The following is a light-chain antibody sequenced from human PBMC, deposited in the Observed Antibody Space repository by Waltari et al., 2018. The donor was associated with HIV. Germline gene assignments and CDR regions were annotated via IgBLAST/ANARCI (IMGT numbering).Light chain of an antibody. CDR3: GTWDRSMDGGV. CDR2: DND. V-gene: IGLV1-51*01. CDR1: TSSIGNDF. Sequence: SVLTQPPFVSAAPGQKVAISRSVRTSSIGNDFLSWYQHVPGSAPKLLISDNDKRPSGIPDRFSGSKSGTSATLDITGLQTGDGADYYCGTWDRSMDGGVFGGGTKLTVL. J-gene: IGLJ2*01.